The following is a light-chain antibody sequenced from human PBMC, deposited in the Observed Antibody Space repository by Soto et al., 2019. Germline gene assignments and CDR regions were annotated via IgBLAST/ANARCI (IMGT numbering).Light chain of an antibody. CDR1: QSVGSY. V-gene: IGKV3-11*01. J-gene: IGKJ4*01. CDR2: DAS. Sequence: EIVLMQSPATLSLSPGERATLSCRASQSVGSYLAWYQHKPGKAPRLLISDASNRATGIPARFSGSGSETDFTLTISSLEPEDSAVYYCQQRSNWSSLTFGGGTKVDIK. CDR3: QQRSNWSSLT.